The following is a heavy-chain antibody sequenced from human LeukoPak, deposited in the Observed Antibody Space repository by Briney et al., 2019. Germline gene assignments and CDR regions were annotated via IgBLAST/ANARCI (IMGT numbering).Heavy chain of an antibody. V-gene: IGHV3-30-3*01. CDR1: GFTFSSYA. CDR3: ARVLYYYDSRSPPGY. D-gene: IGHD3-22*01. Sequence: PGGSLRLSCAASGFTFSSYAMHWVRQAPGKGLEWVAVISYDGSNKYYADSVKGRFTISRDNSKNTLYLQMNSLRAEDTAVYYCARVLYYYDSRSPPGYWGQGTLVTVSS. J-gene: IGHJ4*02. CDR2: ISYDGSNK.